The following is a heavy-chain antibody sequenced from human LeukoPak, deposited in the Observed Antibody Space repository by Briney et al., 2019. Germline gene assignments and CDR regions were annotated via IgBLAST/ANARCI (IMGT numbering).Heavy chain of an antibody. V-gene: IGHV4-4*07. Sequence: SETLSLTCTVSGGSISSYYWSWIRQPAGKGLEWIGRIYSSGSTNYNPSLKSRVTMSVDTSKNQFSLKLSSVTAADTAVYYCARETSQKGAHYMDVWGKGTTVTISS. CDR2: IYSSGST. CDR1: GGSISSYY. CDR3: ARETSQKGAHYMDV. J-gene: IGHJ6*03. D-gene: IGHD3-16*01.